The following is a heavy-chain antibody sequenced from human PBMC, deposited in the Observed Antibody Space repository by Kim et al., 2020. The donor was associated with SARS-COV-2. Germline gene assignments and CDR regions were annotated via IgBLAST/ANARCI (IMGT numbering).Heavy chain of an antibody. V-gene: IGHV3-48*01. D-gene: IGHD3-9*01. CDR3: AREPPSFEYGMDV. Sequence: GGSLRLSCAASGFPVSSYSMNWVRQAPGKGLEWVAYIGGSGLSMCYADSVKGRFTISRDNANNSLFLQMNSLRAEDTAVYFCAREPPSFEYGMDVWGQGTTVTVSS. CDR2: IGGSGLSM. CDR1: GFPVSSYS. J-gene: IGHJ6*02.